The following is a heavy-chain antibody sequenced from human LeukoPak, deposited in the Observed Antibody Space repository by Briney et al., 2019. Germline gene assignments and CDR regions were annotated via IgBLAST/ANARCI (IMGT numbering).Heavy chain of an antibody. CDR3: ARAYCSSTSCYWFDP. CDR2: IYYSGST. Sequence: SETLSLTCTVSGGSISNYYWSWIRQPPGKGLEWVGYIYYSGSTNYNPSLKSRVTISVDTSKNQFSLKLSSVTAADTAVYYCARAYCSSTSCYWFDPWGQGTLVTVSS. CDR1: GGSISNYY. J-gene: IGHJ5*02. V-gene: IGHV4-59*08. D-gene: IGHD2-2*01.